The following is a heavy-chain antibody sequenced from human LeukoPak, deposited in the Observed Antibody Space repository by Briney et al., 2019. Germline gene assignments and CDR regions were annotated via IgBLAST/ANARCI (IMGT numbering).Heavy chain of an antibody. V-gene: IGHV3-33*01. D-gene: IGHD6-19*01. Sequence: GGSLRLSCAASAFPFSSYGMHWVRQAPGKGLEWVAVIWHDGSHKYYADSVKGRFTIPRDNSKNTLYLQMNSLRAEDTAIYYCASGVYSSGWYLDYWGQGTLVTVSS. CDR3: ASGVYSSGWYLDY. CDR1: AFPFSSYG. J-gene: IGHJ4*02. CDR2: IWHDGSHK.